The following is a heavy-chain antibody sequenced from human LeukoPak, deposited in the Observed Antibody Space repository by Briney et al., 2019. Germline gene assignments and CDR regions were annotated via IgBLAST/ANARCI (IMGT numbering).Heavy chain of an antibody. V-gene: IGHV3-23*01. J-gene: IGHJ4*02. CDR1: GFTFSTYA. CDR3: AKAPPNNYDGSGGPLDY. CDR2: ISSSVGHT. Sequence: PGGSLRLSCAASGFTFSTYAMSWVRQAPGKGLEWVSAISSSVGHTYYADSVKGRFTNSRDNSKNTLYLQMNSLRAEDTAVYYCAKAPPNNYDGSGGPLDYWGQGTLVTVSS. D-gene: IGHD3-22*01.